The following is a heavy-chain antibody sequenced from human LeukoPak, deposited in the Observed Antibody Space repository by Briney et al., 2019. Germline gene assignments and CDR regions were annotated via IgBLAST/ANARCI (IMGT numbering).Heavy chain of an antibody. D-gene: IGHD6-6*01. CDR1: GFTFSSYS. CDR2: ISSSSSTI. Sequence: GGSLRLSCAASGFTFSSYSMNWVRQAPGKGLEWVSYISSSSSTIYYADSVKGRFTISRGNSKNTLYLQMNSLRAEDTAVYYCAKDRGIAARVFDPWGQGTLVTVSS. V-gene: IGHV3-48*01. CDR3: AKDRGIAARVFDP. J-gene: IGHJ5*02.